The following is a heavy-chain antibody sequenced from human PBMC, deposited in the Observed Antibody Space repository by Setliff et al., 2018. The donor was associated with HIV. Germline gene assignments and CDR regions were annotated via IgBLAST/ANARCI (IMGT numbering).Heavy chain of an antibody. V-gene: IGHV1-18*01. CDR1: GYTFTTYG. D-gene: IGHD2-21*01. CDR2: ISTYNGNT. Sequence: GASVKVSCKASGYTFTTYGITWVRQAPGQGLEWMGWISTYNGNTNYAQKFQGRVTMTTGTSTSTAYMELRSLRSDDTAVYYCARLSIPAYYYMDVWGKGTTVTVSS. J-gene: IGHJ6*03. CDR3: ARLSIPAYYYMDV.